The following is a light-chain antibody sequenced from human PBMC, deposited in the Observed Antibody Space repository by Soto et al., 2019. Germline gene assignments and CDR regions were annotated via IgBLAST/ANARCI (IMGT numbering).Light chain of an antibody. CDR3: GADHGSGSTFVYV. V-gene: IGLV9-49*01. Sequence: QPVLTQPPSASASLGASVTLXXTXXXXXXXXXVXWDQQRPRKGPRFVKRVCTGGIEGSEGDDIPDRFSVLSSGLNRYLTIKNNQEEDESDYYCGADHGSGSTFVYVFGTGTKLTVL. J-gene: IGLJ1*01. CDR1: XXXXXXX. CDR2: VCTGGIEG.